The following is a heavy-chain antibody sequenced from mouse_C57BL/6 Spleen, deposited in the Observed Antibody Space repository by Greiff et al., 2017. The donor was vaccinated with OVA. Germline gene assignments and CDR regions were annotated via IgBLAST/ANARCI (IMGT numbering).Heavy chain of an antibody. CDR1: GFTFSSYA. D-gene: IGHD2-4*01. Sequence: DVKLVESGGGLVKPGGSLKLSCAASGFTFSSYAMSWVRQTPEKRLEWVATISDGGSYTYYPDNVKGRFTISRDNAKNNLYLQMSHLKSEDTAMYYCARRGITTGYYYAMDYWGQGTSVTVSS. J-gene: IGHJ4*01. CDR3: ARRGITTGYYYAMDY. V-gene: IGHV5-4*03. CDR2: ISDGGSYT.